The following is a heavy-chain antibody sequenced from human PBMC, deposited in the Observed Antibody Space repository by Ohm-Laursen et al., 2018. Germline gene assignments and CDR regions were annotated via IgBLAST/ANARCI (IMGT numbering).Heavy chain of an antibody. V-gene: IGHV4-4*07. CDR2: IYTSGST. CDR1: GGSISSYY. Sequence: SDTLSLTCPVSGGSISSYYWSWIRQPAGKGLEWIGRIYTSGSTNYNPSLKSRVTMSVDTSKNQFSLKLSSVTAADTAVYYCARDKGWLVHDDYYYYGMDVWGQGTTVTVSS. CDR3: ARDKGWLVHDDYYYYGMDV. J-gene: IGHJ6*02. D-gene: IGHD6-19*01.